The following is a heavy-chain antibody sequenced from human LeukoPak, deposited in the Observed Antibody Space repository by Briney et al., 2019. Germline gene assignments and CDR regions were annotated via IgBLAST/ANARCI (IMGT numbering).Heavy chain of an antibody. J-gene: IGHJ4*02. D-gene: IGHD3-3*01. V-gene: IGHV1-8*03. CDR3: ARGWGAPNNFWSGLNY. CDR2: MNPNSGNT. Sequence: ASVEVSCKASGYTFNSYDINWVRQATGQGLEWMGWMNPNSGNTGYAQKFQGRVTITRNTSISTAYMELSSLRSEDTAVYYCARGWGAPNNFWSGLNYWGQGTLVTVSS. CDR1: GYTFNSYD.